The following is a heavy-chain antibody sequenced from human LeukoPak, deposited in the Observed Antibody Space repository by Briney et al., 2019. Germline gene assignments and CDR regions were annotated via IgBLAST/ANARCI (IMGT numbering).Heavy chain of an antibody. CDR3: ARGPDIVVVPAAMRYYYYGMDV. Sequence: GGSLRLSCAASGFTFSSNWMHWVRQAPGKGLVWVSRINEDGSTTNYADSVKGRSTIFRDNAKNTLYLQMNSLRAEDTAVYYCARGPDIVVVPAAMRYYYYGMDVWGQGTTVTVSS. CDR1: GFTFSSNW. J-gene: IGHJ6*02. D-gene: IGHD2-2*01. V-gene: IGHV3-74*01. CDR2: INEDGSTT.